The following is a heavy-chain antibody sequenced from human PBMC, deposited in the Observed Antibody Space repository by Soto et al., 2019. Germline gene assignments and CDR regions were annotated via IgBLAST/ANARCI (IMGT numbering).Heavy chain of an antibody. CDR1: GGTFSSYA. J-gene: IGHJ6*02. V-gene: IGHV1-69*01. Sequence: QVQLVQSGAEVKKPGSSVKVSCKASGGTFSSYAISWVRQAPGQGLEWMGGIIPISGTANYAQKFQGRVTSTADEYTSTAYMELSSMRSEETAVYYCARSQGSSTSLEIYYYYYYGMDVWGQGTTVTVSS. CDR3: ARSQGSSTSLEIYYYYYYGMDV. D-gene: IGHD2-2*01. CDR2: IIPISGTA.